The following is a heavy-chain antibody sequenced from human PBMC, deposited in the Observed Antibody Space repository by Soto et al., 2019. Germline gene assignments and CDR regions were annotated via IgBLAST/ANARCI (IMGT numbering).Heavy chain of an antibody. CDR2: ISYTGGT. V-gene: IGHV4-39*01. J-gene: IGHJ5*01. Sequence: QLQLQKSGPGLLKPSETLSLTCAVASAPIRSSNYYWGWIRQPPGKGLEWIATISYTGGTHFNPSLMSRVTVIVYTSKDQFSLKVTSLTAADTAMYYCVRHVVAATGTLGGSSFDPWGQGTMVTVSS. CDR1: SAPIRSSNYY. D-gene: IGHD6-13*01. CDR3: VRHVVAATGTLGGSSFDP.